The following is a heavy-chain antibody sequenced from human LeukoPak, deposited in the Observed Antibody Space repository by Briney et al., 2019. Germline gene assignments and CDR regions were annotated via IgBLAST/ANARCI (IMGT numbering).Heavy chain of an antibody. CDR3: ATGPRGLKSDY. CDR2: ISAYNGNT. D-gene: IGHD3-16*01. CDR1: GYTFTSYG. Sequence: ASVKVSFKASGYTFTSYGISWVRQAPGQGLEWMGWISAYNGNTNYAQKLQGRVTMTTDTSTSTAYMELSSLRSEDTAVYYCATGPRGLKSDYWGQGTLVTVSS. J-gene: IGHJ4*02. V-gene: IGHV1-18*01.